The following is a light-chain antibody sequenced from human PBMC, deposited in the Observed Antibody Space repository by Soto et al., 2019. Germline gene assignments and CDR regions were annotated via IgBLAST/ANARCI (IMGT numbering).Light chain of an antibody. CDR3: HQYKIWPPFT. CDR2: GAS. Sequence: ETVMTQSPATLSVSPGERVTLSCRASQGVDRHLAWYQQKPGQGPRLLIYGASTRAADIPARFSGSGSGTEFTLTNSRQQSEDIAIDYCHQYKIWPPFTFGGGTKVEIK. V-gene: IGKV3-15*01. CDR1: QGVDRH. J-gene: IGKJ4*01.